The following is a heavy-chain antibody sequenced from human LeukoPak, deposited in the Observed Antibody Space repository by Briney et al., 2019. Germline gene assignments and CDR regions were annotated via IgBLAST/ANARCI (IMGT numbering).Heavy chain of an antibody. V-gene: IGHV4-39*01. CDR3: ARRSHCTGDSCYPV. D-gene: IGHD2-15*01. Sequence: SETRSLTCTVSGDSMTSSNHYWVWIRQPPGKGLEWIGSIYYGGSTYYNPSLKSRVTISQDTSKNQFSLKVNTVTAADTAVYHCARRSHCTGDSCYPVWGQGTTVTVSS. CDR1: GDSMTSSNHY. CDR2: IYYGGST. J-gene: IGHJ6*02.